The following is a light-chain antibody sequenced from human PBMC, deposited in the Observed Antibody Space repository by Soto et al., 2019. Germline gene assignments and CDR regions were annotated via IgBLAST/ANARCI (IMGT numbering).Light chain of an antibody. J-gene: IGLJ1*01. Sequence: QSVLTQPASLSGPPGQSITISCTGTSNDIGEYKYVSWYQQHPGKAPKLIIYDVSNRPSGVSNRFSGSKSGNTASLTISGLQAEDEADYYCSSYTTSSTYVFGAGTKVTVL. CDR3: SSYTTSSTYV. CDR1: SNDIGEYKY. V-gene: IGLV2-14*01. CDR2: DVS.